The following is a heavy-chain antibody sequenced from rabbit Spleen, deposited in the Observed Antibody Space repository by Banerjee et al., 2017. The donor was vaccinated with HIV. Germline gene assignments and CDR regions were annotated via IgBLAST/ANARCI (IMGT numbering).Heavy chain of an antibody. V-gene: IGHV1S40*01. D-gene: IGHD6-1*01. CDR2: IDAGSSGFT. CDR3: ARGYDGYSYAINL. Sequence: QSLEESGGDLVKPGASLTLTCTASGFDLSDYYYIYWVRQAPGKGLEWIVCIDAGSSGFTYFASWAKGRFTISKTSSTTVTLQMASLTAADTAAYFCARGYDGYSYAINLWGPGTLVTVS. J-gene: IGHJ4*01. CDR1: GFDLSDYYY.